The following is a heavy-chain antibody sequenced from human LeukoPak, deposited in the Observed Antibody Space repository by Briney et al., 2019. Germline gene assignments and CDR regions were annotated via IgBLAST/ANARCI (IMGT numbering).Heavy chain of an antibody. D-gene: IGHD6-19*01. V-gene: IGHV4-34*01. J-gene: IGHJ4*02. CDR3: ASEAIAVAGSAELADY. CDR1: GGSFSGYY. Sequence: SETLSLTCAVYGGSFSGYYWSWIRQPPGKGLEWIGEINHSGSTNYNPSLKSRVTISVDTSKNQFSLKLSSVTAADTAVYYCASEAIAVAGSAELADYWGQGTLVTVSS. CDR2: INHSGST.